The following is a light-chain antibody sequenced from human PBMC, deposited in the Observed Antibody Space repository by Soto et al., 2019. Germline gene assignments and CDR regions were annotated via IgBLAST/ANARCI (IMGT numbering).Light chain of an antibody. Sequence: DVVMTQSPLSLPVTLGQPASISCRSGQSLVSSDGDSYLSWFHQRPGQSPRRLIYKVSNRDSGVPDRISGSGSDTNFTLKISRVEAEDVGVYYCVQGTHWPPWTFGQGTKVEIK. CDR3: VQGTHWPPWT. CDR1: QSLVSSDGDSY. V-gene: IGKV2-30*01. J-gene: IGKJ1*01. CDR2: KVS.